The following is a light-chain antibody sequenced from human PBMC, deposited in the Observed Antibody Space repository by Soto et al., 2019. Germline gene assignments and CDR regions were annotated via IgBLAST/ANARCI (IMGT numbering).Light chain of an antibody. V-gene: IGLV2-14*01. CDR3: SSYTSSITYV. CDR2: DVN. Sequence: QSVLTQPASVSGSPGQSITISCTGTSSDFGGYNYVSWYQQRPDRAPKLMIYDVNTRPSGVSNRFSGSKSGNTASLTISGLQAEDEADYYCSSYTSSITYVLGTGTKVTVL. CDR1: SSDFGGYNY. J-gene: IGLJ1*01.